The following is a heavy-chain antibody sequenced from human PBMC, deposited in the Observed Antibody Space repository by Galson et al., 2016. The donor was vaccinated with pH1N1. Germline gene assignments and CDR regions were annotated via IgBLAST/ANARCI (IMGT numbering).Heavy chain of an antibody. Sequence: PALVKPTQTLTLTCTFSGFSLTTTGVCVSWLHQPPGKALEWLARTDWDDDTFYSPSLKTRLTISKDTSRNQVVLTMTNMDPVDTATYYCARMGDCGGVLSDDWGRGTLVTVSS. D-gene: IGHD2-21*01. J-gene: IGHJ4*02. CDR3: ARMGDCGGVLSDD. CDR1: GFSLTTTGVC. V-gene: IGHV2-70*17. CDR2: TDWDDDT.